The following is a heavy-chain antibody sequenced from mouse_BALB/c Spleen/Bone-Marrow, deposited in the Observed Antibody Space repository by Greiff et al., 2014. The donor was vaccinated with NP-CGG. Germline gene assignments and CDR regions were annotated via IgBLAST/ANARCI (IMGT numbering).Heavy chain of an antibody. J-gene: IGHJ3*01. CDR1: GFTFSSYT. D-gene: IGHD2-3*01. V-gene: IGHV5-12-2*01. CDR3: ARQSYEGFAY. Sequence: EVHLVESGGNLVQPGGSLKLSRAASGFTFSSYTMSWVRQTPEKRLEWVAYISNGGGSTYYPDTVKGRFTISRDNATNTLYLQMSSLKSEDTAMYYCARQSYEGFAYWGQGTLVTVSA. CDR2: ISNGGGST.